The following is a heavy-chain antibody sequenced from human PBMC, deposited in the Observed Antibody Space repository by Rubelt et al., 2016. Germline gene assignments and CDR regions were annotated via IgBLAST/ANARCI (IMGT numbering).Heavy chain of an antibody. CDR1: GYTFTGYY. Sequence: QVQLVQSGAEVKKPGASVKVSCKASGYTFTGYYMHWVRQAPGQGLEWMGWINPHSGGTNLERRCRGRATVTGTTPLSTAYMDRSRLGFDDTAGYYCSRGGVASSGYHNDYWGQGTLVTVSS. V-gene: IGHV1-2*02. CDR2: INPHSGGT. CDR3: SRGGVASSGYHNDY. D-gene: IGHD3-22*01. J-gene: IGHJ4*02.